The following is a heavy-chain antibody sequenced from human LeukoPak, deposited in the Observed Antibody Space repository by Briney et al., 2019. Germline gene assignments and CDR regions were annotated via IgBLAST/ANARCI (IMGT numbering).Heavy chain of an antibody. Sequence: GGSLRLSCAASGFTFSSYWMRWVRQAPGKGLVWVSRINRDGSSTSYADSMKGRFTISRDNAKNTLYLQMNSLRAEDTALYSCASLGYSKGYYHGMDVWGQGTTVNVSS. CDR1: GFTFSSYW. CDR3: ASLGYSKGYYHGMDV. D-gene: IGHD4-11*01. J-gene: IGHJ6*02. V-gene: IGHV3-74*01. CDR2: INRDGSST.